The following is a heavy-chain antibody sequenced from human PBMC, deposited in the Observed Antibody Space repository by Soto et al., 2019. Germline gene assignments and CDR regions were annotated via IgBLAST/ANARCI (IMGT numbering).Heavy chain of an antibody. J-gene: IGHJ6*02. D-gene: IGHD4-17*01. Sequence: SVKVSCKASGFTFTSSSVQWVRQARGQRLEWIGWIVVGSGNTNYAQKFQERVTITRDMSTSTAYMELSSLRSEDTAVYYCAAVPTTARFYGMDVWGQGTTVTVSS. V-gene: IGHV1-58*01. CDR2: IVVGSGNT. CDR3: AAVPTTARFYGMDV. CDR1: GFTFTSSS.